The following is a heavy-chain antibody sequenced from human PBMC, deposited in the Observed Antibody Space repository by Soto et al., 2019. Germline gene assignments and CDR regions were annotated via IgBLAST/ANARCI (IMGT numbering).Heavy chain of an antibody. CDR1: VFPFTRYS. CDR3: ARESEDLTSNFDY. J-gene: IGHJ4*02. Sequence: EVQLGESGGGLVKPGGSLRLSCAASVFPFTRYSKNWVRQAPGKGLEWVSSISSTTNYIYYGDSMKGRFTISRENAKNSLYLEMNSLRAEDTAVYYCARESEDLTSNFDYWGQGTLVTVSS. CDR2: ISSTTNYI. V-gene: IGHV3-21*06.